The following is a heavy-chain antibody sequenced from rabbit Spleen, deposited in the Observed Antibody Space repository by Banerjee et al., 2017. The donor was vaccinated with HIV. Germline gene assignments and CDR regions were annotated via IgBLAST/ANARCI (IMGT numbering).Heavy chain of an antibody. CDR3: ARDGAGGSYFAL. CDR1: GFTLSSYY. Sequence: QSLEESGGDLVQPGGSLKLSCTASGFTLSSYYMNWVRQAPGKGLEWIGYIDPVFGITYYANWVNGRFSISRENAQNTVFLQMTSLTAADTATYFCARDGAGGSYFALWGQGTLVTVS. J-gene: IGHJ4*01. CDR2: IDPVFGIT. V-gene: IGHV1S7*01. D-gene: IGHD8-1*01.